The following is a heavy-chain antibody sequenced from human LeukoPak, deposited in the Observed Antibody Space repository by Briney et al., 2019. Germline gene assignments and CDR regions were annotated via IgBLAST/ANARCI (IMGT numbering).Heavy chain of an antibody. CDR2: ISAYNGNT. V-gene: IGHV1-18*04. Sequence: VASVKVSCKASGYTFTSYGISWVRQAPGQGLEWMGWISAYNGNTNYAQKLQGRVTMTTDTSTSTAYMELRSLRSDDTAVNYCARDFRRYCSSTSCGGWFDPWGQGTLVTVSS. J-gene: IGHJ5*02. CDR1: GYTFTSYG. D-gene: IGHD2-2*01. CDR3: ARDFRRYCSSTSCGGWFDP.